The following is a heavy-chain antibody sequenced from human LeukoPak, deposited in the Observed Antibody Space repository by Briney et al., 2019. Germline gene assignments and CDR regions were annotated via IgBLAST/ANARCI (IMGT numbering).Heavy chain of an antibody. D-gene: IGHD1-1*01. CDR3: AVLAGTTGPYYYYYMVV. CDR1: GFTFSSSA. V-gene: IGHV1-58*02. J-gene: IGHJ6*03. Sequence: SVKVSCETSGFTFSSSAMQWVRQARGQRLEWIGWIVVGSGDTNYAQKFQERVTITRDMSTSIVSMELSSLRSEDTAVYYCAVLAGTTGPYYYYYMVVWGKGTTVTVSS. CDR2: IVVGSGDT.